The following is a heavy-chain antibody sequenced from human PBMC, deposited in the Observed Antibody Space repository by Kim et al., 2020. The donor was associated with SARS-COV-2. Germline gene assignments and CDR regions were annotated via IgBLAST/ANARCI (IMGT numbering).Heavy chain of an antibody. CDR3: ARPSGSGRYYNYYGLDV. J-gene: IGHJ6*02. CDR1: GFIFSTYW. D-gene: IGHD3-10*01. CDR2: IKQDGSDK. Sequence: GGSLRLSCGTSGFIFSTYWMTWVRQAPGKGLEWVANIKQDGSDKYYVDSVKGRFTISRDNAKNSVYLQMNSLSAEDTAVYYCARPSGSGRYYNYYGLDVWGQWTTVTVSS. V-gene: IGHV3-7*01.